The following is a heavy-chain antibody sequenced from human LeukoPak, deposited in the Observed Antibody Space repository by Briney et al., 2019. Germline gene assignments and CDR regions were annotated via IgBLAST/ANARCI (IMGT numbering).Heavy chain of an antibody. V-gene: IGHV4-4*08. Sequence: SETLSLTCTVSGGSISSYYWSWIRQPPGKGLEWIGRIYTSGSTNYNPSLKSRVTISVDTSKNQFSLKLSSVTAADTAVYYCARATRHYYGSGSYASNWFDPWGQGTLVTVSS. CDR3: ARATRHYYGSGSYASNWFDP. D-gene: IGHD3-10*01. CDR2: IYTSGST. CDR1: GGSISSYY. J-gene: IGHJ5*02.